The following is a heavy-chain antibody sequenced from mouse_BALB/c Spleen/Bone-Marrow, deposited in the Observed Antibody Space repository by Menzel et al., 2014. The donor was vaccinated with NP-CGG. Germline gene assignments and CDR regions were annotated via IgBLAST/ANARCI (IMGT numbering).Heavy chain of an antibody. Sequence: DVHLVESGGGLVQPGGSRELSCAASGFTFSGFGMHWVRQAPEKGLEWVAYISSGSSTIFYADTVKGRFTISRDNPKNTLFLQMTSLRSEDTAMYYCTRGGNWEDFDYWGQGTTLTVSS. CDR3: TRGGNWEDFDY. CDR2: ISSGSSTI. CDR1: GFTFSGFG. V-gene: IGHV5-17*02. D-gene: IGHD4-1*01. J-gene: IGHJ2*01.